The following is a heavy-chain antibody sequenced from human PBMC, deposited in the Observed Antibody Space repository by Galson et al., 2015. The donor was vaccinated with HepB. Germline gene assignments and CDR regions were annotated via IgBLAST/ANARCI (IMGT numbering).Heavy chain of an antibody. J-gene: IGHJ4*02. CDR1: GFTFSSYA. D-gene: IGHD1-14*01. Sequence: SLRLSCAASGFTFSSYAMSWVRQAPGKGLEWVSAISGSGGSTYYADSVKGRFTISRDNSKNTLYLQMNSLRAEDTAVYYCAKWRTQGKKHHNYSDYWGQGTLVTVSS. CDR2: ISGSGGST. CDR3: AKWRTQGKKHHNYSDY. V-gene: IGHV3-23*01.